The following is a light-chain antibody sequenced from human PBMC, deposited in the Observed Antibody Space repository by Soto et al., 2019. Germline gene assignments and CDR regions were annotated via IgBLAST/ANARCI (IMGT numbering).Light chain of an antibody. V-gene: IGLV8-61*01. CDR3: VLYLGGGIGE. J-gene: IGLJ2*01. Sequence: QAVVTQELSLSVSPGGTVTLTCGLTSGSVSTSNYPNWYQQTPGQIPRTLVYSTNTRSSGVPDRFSASILGNKAALTITGAQADDECDYYCVLYLGGGIGEFGGGTKLTVL. CDR2: STN. CDR1: SGSVSTSNY.